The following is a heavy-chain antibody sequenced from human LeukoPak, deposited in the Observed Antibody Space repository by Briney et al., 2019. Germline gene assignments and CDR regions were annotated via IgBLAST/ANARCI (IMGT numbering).Heavy chain of an antibody. V-gene: IGHV1-46*01. Sequence: GASVKVSCKASGGTFSSYAISWVRQAPGQGLEWMGIINPSGGSTTYAQKFQGRVTMTRDTSTSTVYMELSSLRSEDTAVYYCARVWSGYYWFDYWGQGTLVTV. J-gene: IGHJ4*02. CDR3: ARVWSGYYWFDY. CDR1: GGTFSSYA. D-gene: IGHD3-3*01. CDR2: INPSGGST.